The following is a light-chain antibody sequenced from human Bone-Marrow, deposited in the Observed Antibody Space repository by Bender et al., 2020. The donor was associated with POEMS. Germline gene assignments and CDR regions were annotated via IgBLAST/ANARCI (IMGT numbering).Light chain of an antibody. CDR1: SGSIASNF. CDR3: QSDDGTNQL. Sequence: NFILTQPHSVSESPGKAVTISCTRSSGSIASNFVQWYQQRPGSVPTTVIYADKQRPSGVPNRFSGSIDTSSNSASLNISGLKADDEADYFCQSDDGTNQLFGGGTKLTVL. J-gene: IGLJ3*02. V-gene: IGLV6-57*03. CDR2: ADK.